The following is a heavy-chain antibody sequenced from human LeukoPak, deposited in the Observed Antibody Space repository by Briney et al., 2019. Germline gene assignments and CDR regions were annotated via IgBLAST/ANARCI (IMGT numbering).Heavy chain of an antibody. CDR1: GYVFTSYW. D-gene: IGHD2-8*01. V-gene: IGHV5-51*01. CDR3: ARHLRYCSNGVCISNYFDP. Sequence: GESLKISCKVSGYVFTSYWIGWVRQMPGKGLEGRETIYPGDSDVKYSPSFQGHVTISADKSITTAYLQWSSLKASDTAMYYCARHLRYCSNGVCISNYFDPWGQGTLVTVSS. J-gene: IGHJ5*02. CDR2: IYPGDSDV.